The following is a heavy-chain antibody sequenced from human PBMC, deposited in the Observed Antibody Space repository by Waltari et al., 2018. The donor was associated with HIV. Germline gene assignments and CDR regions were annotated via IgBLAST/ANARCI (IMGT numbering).Heavy chain of an antibody. Sequence: EVDLVESGGGLVKPGGSLRLSCAGSGFSFGDYSMIWVRQAPGRGLEWVSVISSGSTYAYYRDSVKVRFTVSRDNAEKTLYLQMNSLRVEDTAVYYCARAPPHTGQGYGLDVWGQGTTVTVS. CDR1: GFSFGDYS. D-gene: IGHD4-17*01. J-gene: IGHJ6*02. CDR2: ISSGSTYA. CDR3: ARAPPHTGQGYGLDV. V-gene: IGHV3-21*01.